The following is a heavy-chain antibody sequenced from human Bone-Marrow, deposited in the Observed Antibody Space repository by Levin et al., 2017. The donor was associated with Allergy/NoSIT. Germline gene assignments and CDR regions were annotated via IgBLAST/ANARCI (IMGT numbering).Heavy chain of an antibody. CDR1: GGSISSSSYY. D-gene: IGHD6-19*01. V-gene: IGHV4-39*01. CDR2: IYYSGST. CDR3: ARHRRGIIAVAGMVDY. J-gene: IGHJ4*02. Sequence: SETLSLTCTVSGGSISSSSYYWGWIRQPPGKGLEWIGSIYYSGSTYYNPSLKSRVTISVDTSKNQFSLKLSSVTAADTAVYYCARHRRGIIAVAGMVDYWGQGTLVTVSS.